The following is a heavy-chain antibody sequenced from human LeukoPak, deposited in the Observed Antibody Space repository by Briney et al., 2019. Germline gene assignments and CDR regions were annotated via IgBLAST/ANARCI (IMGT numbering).Heavy chain of an antibody. Sequence: PGGSLRLSCAASGFTFSNHWMHWVRQAPGKGLMWVSRINRDGSRTDYADSVKGRFTISRDNAKNTVHLQMNSLRAEDTAVYYCARCFRSGGSCYFDYWGQGTLVTVSS. CDR3: ARCFRSGGSCYFDY. D-gene: IGHD2-15*01. V-gene: IGHV3-74*01. CDR1: GFTFSNHW. J-gene: IGHJ4*02. CDR2: INRDGSRT.